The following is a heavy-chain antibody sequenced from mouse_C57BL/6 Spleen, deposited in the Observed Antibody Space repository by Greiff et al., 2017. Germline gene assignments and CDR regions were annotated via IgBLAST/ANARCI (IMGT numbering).Heavy chain of an antibody. CDR1: GYTFTDYY. D-gene: IGHD3-2*02. J-gene: IGHJ2*01. Sequence: EVKLQQSGPELVKPGASVKISCKASGYTFTDYYMNWVKQSHGKSLEWIGDINPNNGGTSYNQKFKGKATLTVDKSSSTAYMELRSLTSEDSAVYYCARSYSSGYGYWGQGTTLTVSS. CDR3: ARSYSSGYGY. V-gene: IGHV1-26*01. CDR2: INPNNGGT.